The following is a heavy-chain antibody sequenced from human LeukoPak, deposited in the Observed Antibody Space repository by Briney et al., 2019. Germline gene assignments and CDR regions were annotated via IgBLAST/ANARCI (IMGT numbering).Heavy chain of an antibody. D-gene: IGHD2-15*01. CDR2: ISYDGSNK. CDR3: ARSKLGYCSGGSCYYYYYGMDV. V-gene: IGHV3-30-3*01. J-gene: IGHJ6*02. Sequence: GRSLRLSCAASGFTLSSYAMHWVRQAPGKGLEWVAVISYDGSNKYYADSVKGRFTISRDNSKNTLYLQMNSLRAEDTAVYYCARSKLGYCSGGSCYYYYYGMDVWGQGTTVTVSS. CDR1: GFTLSSYA.